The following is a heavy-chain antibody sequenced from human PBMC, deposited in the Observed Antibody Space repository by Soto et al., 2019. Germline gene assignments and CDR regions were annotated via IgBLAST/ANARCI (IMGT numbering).Heavy chain of an antibody. CDR1: GFTFSSYA. CDR3: ANGLYYDYIWGSYRYANPGDY. J-gene: IGHJ4*02. Sequence: EVQLLESGGGLVQPGGSLRLSCAASGFTFSSYAMSWVRQAPGKGLEWVSAIGGSGGSTYYADSVKGRFTISRDNSKNALYLQMNSLRAEDTAVYYCANGLYYDYIWGSYRYANPGDYWGQGTLVTVSS. V-gene: IGHV3-23*01. D-gene: IGHD3-16*02. CDR2: IGGSGGST.